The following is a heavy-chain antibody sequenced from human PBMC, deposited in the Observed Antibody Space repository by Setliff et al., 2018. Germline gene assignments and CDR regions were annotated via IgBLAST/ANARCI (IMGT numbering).Heavy chain of an antibody. CDR2: INSDESST. D-gene: IGHD1-26*01. V-gene: IGHV3-74*01. CDR1: GFTFSSYW. CDR3: ARVSSSGSYYLAMPAAFDI. Sequence: LRLSCAASGFTFSSYWMHWVRQAPGKGLVWVSRINSDESSTSYADSVKGRFTISRDNAKNTLYLQMNSLRAEDTAVYYCARVSSSGSYYLAMPAAFDIWGQGTMVTVSS. J-gene: IGHJ3*02.